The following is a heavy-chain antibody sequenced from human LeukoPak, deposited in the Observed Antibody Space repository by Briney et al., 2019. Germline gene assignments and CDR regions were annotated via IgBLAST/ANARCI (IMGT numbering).Heavy chain of an antibody. CDR2: IYDSGST. CDR3: ARAEYYFDY. J-gene: IGHJ4*02. Sequence: SETLSLTCTVSGGSIRSSYYYWGWIRQPPGKGLEWIGSIYDSGSTYYNPSLKSRVTISVDTSKNQFSLKLSSVTAADTAVYYCARAEYYFDYWGQGTLVTVSS. CDR1: GGSIRSSYYY. D-gene: IGHD3-10*01. V-gene: IGHV4-39*07.